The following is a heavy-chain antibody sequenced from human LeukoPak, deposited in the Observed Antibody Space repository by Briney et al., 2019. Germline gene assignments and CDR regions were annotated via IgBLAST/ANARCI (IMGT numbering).Heavy chain of an antibody. CDR1: GGSISSGDYY. D-gene: IGHD2-2*01. CDR3: ARTRIRYQLPTAFDY. V-gene: IGHV4-30-4*08. J-gene: IGHJ4*02. Sequence: SETLSLTCTVSGGSISSGDYYWSWIRQPPGKGLEWIGYVYYSGSTYYNPSVKSRVTILVDMSLNQFSLKLSSVTAADTAVYFCARTRIRYQLPTAFDYWGQGSLVTVSS. CDR2: VYYSGST.